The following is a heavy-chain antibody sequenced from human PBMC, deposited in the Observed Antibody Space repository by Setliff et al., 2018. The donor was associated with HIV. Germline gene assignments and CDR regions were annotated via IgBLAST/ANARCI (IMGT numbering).Heavy chain of an antibody. Sequence: GASVKVSCKASGYTFKKYGITWVRQAPGQGLEWMGWISDYSGKTNYAQKLQGRVTMTTDTSTSTAYMELSSLRSEDTAVYYCARGEGYCSGGDCYYYYMDVWGKGTTVTVSS. CDR3: ARGEGYCSGGDCYYYYMDV. CDR2: ISDYSGKT. D-gene: IGHD2-15*01. CDR1: GYTFKKYG. J-gene: IGHJ6*03. V-gene: IGHV1-18*01.